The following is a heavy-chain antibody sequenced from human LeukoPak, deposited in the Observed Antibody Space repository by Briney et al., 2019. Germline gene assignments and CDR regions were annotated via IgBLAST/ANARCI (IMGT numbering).Heavy chain of an antibody. Sequence: PSETLSLTCTVSGGSISSGGYYWSWIRQHPGKGLEWIGYIYYSGSTYYNPSLKSRVTISVDTSKNQFSLKLSSVTAADTAVYYCARDQRNYYDSSGYYYDYYYYGMDVWGQGTTVTVSS. CDR2: IYYSGST. CDR1: GGSISSGGYY. V-gene: IGHV4-31*03. D-gene: IGHD3-22*01. CDR3: ARDQRNYYDSSGYYYDYYYYGMDV. J-gene: IGHJ6*02.